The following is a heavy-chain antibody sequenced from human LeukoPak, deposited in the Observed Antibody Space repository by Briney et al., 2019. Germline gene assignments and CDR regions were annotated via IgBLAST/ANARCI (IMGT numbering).Heavy chain of an antibody. CDR1: GGSISGYY. Sequence: SETLSLTCTVSGGSISGYYWNWIRQSPGKGLEWSGYIYYSGSTNYNPSLKSRATISVDTSKNQFSLKLSSATAADTAVYYCAQARAAAGSPYNWFDPWGQGTLVTVSS. CDR2: IYYSGST. D-gene: IGHD6-13*01. J-gene: IGHJ5*02. V-gene: IGHV4-59*01. CDR3: AQARAAAGSPYNWFDP.